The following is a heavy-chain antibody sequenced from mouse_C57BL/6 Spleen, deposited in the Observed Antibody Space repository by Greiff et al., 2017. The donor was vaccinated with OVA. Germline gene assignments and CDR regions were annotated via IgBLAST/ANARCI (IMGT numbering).Heavy chain of an antibody. CDR2: ISYDGSN. J-gene: IGHJ4*01. CDR1: GYSITSGYY. CDR3: ARGPDYGSSYGDAMDY. D-gene: IGHD1-1*01. V-gene: IGHV3-6*01. Sequence: EVKLMESGPGLVKPSQSLSLTCSVTGYSITSGYYWNWIRQFPGNKLEWLGYISYDGSNNYNPSLKNRISITRDTSKNQFFLKLNSVTTEDTATYYCARGPDYGSSYGDAMDYWGQGTSVTVSS.